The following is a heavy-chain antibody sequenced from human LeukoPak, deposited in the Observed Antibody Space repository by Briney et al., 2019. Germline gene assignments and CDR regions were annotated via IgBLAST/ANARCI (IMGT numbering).Heavy chain of an antibody. D-gene: IGHD2/OR15-2a*01. CDR3: TTYSLRSYFDY. CDR1: GYSFTSYW. J-gene: IGHJ4*02. Sequence: RTGESLKISCKGSGYSFTSYWIGWVRQMPGKGLEWMGIIYPGDSDTRYSPSFQGQVTISADKSISTAYLQWSSLKASDTAMYYCTTYSLRSYFDYWGQGTLVTVSS. CDR2: IYPGDSDT. V-gene: IGHV5-51*01.